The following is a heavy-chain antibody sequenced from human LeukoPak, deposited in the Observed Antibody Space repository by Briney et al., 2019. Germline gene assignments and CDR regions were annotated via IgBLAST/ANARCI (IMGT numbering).Heavy chain of an antibody. V-gene: IGHV3-21*01. D-gene: IGHD2-2*01. CDR2: ISSSSTYI. Sequence: GGSLTLSCAASGFSFSYYSMNWVRQAPGKGLEWVASISSSSTYIHYADSVKGRFTISRDNSKNKNSLYLQMSSLRVEDTAVYYCARGPSVVAVGPPDYWGQEAMVTASS. CDR3: ARGPSVVAVGPPDY. CDR1: GFSFSYYS. J-gene: IGHJ4*02.